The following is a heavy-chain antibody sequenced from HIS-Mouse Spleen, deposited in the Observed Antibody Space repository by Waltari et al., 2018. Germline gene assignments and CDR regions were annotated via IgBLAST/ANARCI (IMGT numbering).Heavy chain of an antibody. J-gene: IGHJ2*01. Sequence: QLQLQESRPGLVKPSETLSLTCTVSGAPISSSSYHWGWIRQPPGKGLEWIGSIYYSGSTYYNPSLKSRVTISVDTSKNQFSLKLSSVTAADTAVYYCAREIPYSSSWYDWYFDLWGRGTLVTVSS. CDR1: GAPISSSSYH. CDR3: AREIPYSSSWYDWYFDL. CDR2: IYYSGST. D-gene: IGHD6-13*01. V-gene: IGHV4-39*07.